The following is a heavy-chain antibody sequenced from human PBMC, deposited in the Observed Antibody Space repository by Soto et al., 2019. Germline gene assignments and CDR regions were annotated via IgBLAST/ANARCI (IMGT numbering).Heavy chain of an antibody. CDR3: ARLRNIAAAAFNWFDP. J-gene: IGHJ5*02. V-gene: IGHV1-18*01. D-gene: IGHD6-13*01. Sequence: ASVKVSCKASGYTVTSYGISWVRQAPGQGLEWMGWISAYNGNTNYAQKLQGRVTMTTDTSTSTAYMELRSLRSDDTAVYYCARLRNIAAAAFNWFDPWGQGTLVTVSS. CDR1: GYTVTSYG. CDR2: ISAYNGNT.